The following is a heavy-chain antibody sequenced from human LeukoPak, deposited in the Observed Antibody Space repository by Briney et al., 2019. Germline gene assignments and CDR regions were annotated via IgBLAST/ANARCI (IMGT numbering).Heavy chain of an antibody. V-gene: IGHV4-39*01. CDR3: ARPSPTHSSSRAAFDI. CDR2: IYYSGST. Sequence: SETLSLTCTVSGGSISSSSYYWGWIRQPPGKGLEWIGSIYYSGSTYYNPSLKSRVTISVDTSKNQFSLKLSSVTAADTAVYYCARPSPTHSSSRAAFDIWGQGTMVTVSS. CDR1: GGSISSSSYY. J-gene: IGHJ3*02. D-gene: IGHD6-13*01.